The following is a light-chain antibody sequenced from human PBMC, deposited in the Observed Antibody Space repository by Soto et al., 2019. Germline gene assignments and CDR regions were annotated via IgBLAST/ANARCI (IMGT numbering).Light chain of an antibody. CDR1: QNVNNL. J-gene: IGKJ5*01. V-gene: IGKV3-15*01. CDR2: GAS. Sequence: IVLTQSPASLSVSPGEGATLSCRASQNVNNLLAWYQQKPGRPPRLLIYGASTRATGIPARFSGSGSGTEFTLSISSLQSEEFAVYYCQQYNKWPITFGLGTRLE. CDR3: QQYNKWPIT.